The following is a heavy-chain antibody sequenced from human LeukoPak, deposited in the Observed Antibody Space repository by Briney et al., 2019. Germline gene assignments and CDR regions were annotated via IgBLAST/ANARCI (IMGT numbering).Heavy chain of an antibody. Sequence: GVSLRLSCAASGFTLSSYAMSWVRQARGKGLVGVSAICRSGGSTYYADSVKGRFTISRDNSKNTLYLQMNSLRAEDTSVDYCAKDPWFDYSNYFDYWGQGTLVTVSS. CDR3: AKDPWFDYSNYFDY. J-gene: IGHJ4*02. CDR1: GFTLSSYA. D-gene: IGHD4-11*01. V-gene: IGHV3-23*01. CDR2: ICRSGGST.